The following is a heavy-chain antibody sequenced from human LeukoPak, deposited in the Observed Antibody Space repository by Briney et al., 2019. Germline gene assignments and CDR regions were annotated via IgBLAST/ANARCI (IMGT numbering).Heavy chain of an antibody. V-gene: IGHV3-21*01. Sequence: GGSLRLSCAASGFTFSSYSMNSVRQAPRKALEWVSSISSSSSYIYYADSVKGRFTISRDNAKNSLYLQMNSLRAEDTAVYYCASLGSSKVATYYYGMDVWGQGTTVTVSS. D-gene: IGHD5-12*01. CDR1: GFTFSSYS. CDR2: ISSSSSYI. CDR3: ASLGSSKVATYYYGMDV. J-gene: IGHJ6*02.